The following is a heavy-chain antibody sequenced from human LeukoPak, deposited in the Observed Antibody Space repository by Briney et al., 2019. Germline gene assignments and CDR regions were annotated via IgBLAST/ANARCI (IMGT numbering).Heavy chain of an antibody. D-gene: IGHD6-13*01. V-gene: IGHV1-18*04. CDR3: ARNTDSSSWYAELDY. J-gene: IGHJ4*02. CDR1: GYTFTSYG. CDR2: ISAHNGNT. Sequence: ASVKVSCKASGYTFTSYGISWVRQAPGQGLEWMGWISAHNGNTNYAQKLQGRVTMTTDTSTSTAYMELRSLRSDDTAVYYCARNTDSSSWYAELDYWGQGTLVTVSS.